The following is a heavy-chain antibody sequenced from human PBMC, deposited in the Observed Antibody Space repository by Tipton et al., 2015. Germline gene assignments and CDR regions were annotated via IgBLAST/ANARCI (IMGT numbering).Heavy chain of an antibody. D-gene: IGHD3-3*01. V-gene: IGHV4-4*07. CDR1: GGSISRYY. J-gene: IGHJ6*02. CDR3: ARGAGFWSNYEHYYSGVDV. CDR2: IYTTGST. Sequence: TLSLTCTVSGGSISRYYWSWIRQPAGKGLEWIGQIYTTGSTDYNPSLKSRVTMSVDTSKNQFSLKMTSVTAADTAVYYCARGAGFWSNYEHYYSGVDVCGQGTTVTVSS.